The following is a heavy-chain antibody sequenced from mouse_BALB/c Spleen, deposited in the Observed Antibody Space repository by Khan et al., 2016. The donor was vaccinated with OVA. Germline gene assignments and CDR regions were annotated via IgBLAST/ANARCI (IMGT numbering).Heavy chain of an antibody. V-gene: IGHV1S136*01. CDR3: APVGIYYMLFAY. J-gene: IGHJ3*01. CDR2: IYPFNDDT. CDR1: GYTFTSYV. Sequence: VQLQQSGPELVKPGASVKMSCKASGYTFTSYVMHWVKQKPGLGLEWIGYIYPFNDDTKYNEKFKGKATLTSDKSSSTAYMELSSLTSEDSAVYYGAPVGIYYMLFAYWGQGTLVTVSA. D-gene: IGHD1-1*01.